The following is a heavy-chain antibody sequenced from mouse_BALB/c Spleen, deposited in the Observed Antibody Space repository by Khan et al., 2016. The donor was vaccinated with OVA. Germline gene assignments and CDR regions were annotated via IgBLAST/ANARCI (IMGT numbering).Heavy chain of an antibody. CDR1: GYTFTSYW. V-gene: IGHV1S41*01. CDR2: IAAGSSNV. Sequence: DLVKPGASVKLSCKASGYTFTSYWVNWIKQRPGQGLEWIGRIAAGSSNVYYTDMIRGKATLTVDTTSSTAYIQLDSLSSEDSAVYFCARENYYGRSCYAMDFWGQGTSVTVSS. D-gene: IGHD1-1*01. J-gene: IGHJ4*01. CDR3: ARENYYGRSCYAMDF.